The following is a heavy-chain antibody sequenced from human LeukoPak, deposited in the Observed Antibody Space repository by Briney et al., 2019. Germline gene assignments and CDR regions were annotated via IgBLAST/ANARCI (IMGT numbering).Heavy chain of an antibody. CDR3: ATGASGSWDF. CDR1: GFTFSRSW. Sequence: GGSLRLSCAASGFTFSRSWMSWIRQPPGKGLEWVANISPDGSTKYHMDSVKGRFTISRDNAKDSLYLEMSRLRDDDTAMYYCATGASGSWDFGGQGTLVTVSS. V-gene: IGHV3-7*03. CDR2: ISPDGSTK. D-gene: IGHD6-13*01. J-gene: IGHJ4*02.